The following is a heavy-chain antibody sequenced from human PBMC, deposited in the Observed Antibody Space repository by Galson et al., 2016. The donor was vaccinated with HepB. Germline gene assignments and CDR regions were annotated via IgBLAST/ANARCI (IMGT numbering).Heavy chain of an antibody. CDR1: GFTVSSNY. Sequence: SLRLSCAVSGFTVSSNYMSWVRQAPGKGLQWVSVIYSGGTTYYADSVKGRSTIARDPSKNTPYLQMSSLRAEDTAVYFCAGERRNQDDSSGFSDYWGQGTLVTVSS. CDR2: IYSGGTT. V-gene: IGHV3-66*01. D-gene: IGHD3-22*01. J-gene: IGHJ4*02. CDR3: AGERRNQDDSSGFSDY.